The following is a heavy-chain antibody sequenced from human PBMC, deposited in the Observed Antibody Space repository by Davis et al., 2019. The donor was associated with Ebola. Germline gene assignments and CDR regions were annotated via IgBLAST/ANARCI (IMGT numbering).Heavy chain of an antibody. V-gene: IGHV4-59*12. J-gene: IGHJ6*02. CDR2: IYYSGST. CDR1: GGSFSGYY. CDR3: ARSLVVLPKKSYYYYGMDV. D-gene: IGHD2-15*01. Sequence: MPSETLSLTCAVYGGSFSGYYWSWIRQPPGKGLEWIGYIYYSGSTNYNPSLKSRVTISVDTSKNQFSLKLSSVTAADTAVYYCARSLVVLPKKSYYYYGMDVWGQGTTVTVSS.